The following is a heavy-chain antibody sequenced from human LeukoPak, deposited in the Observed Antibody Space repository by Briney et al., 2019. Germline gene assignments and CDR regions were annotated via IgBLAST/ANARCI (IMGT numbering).Heavy chain of an antibody. J-gene: IGHJ4*02. Sequence: GASVKVSCKASGYTFTGYYMYWVRQAPGQGLEWMGRINPNSGGTNFAQKFQGRVTMTRDTSISTAYMELSSLRSDDTAVYYCARAVKYCSGGSCYYAPDGYWGQGTLVTVSS. V-gene: IGHV1-2*06. D-gene: IGHD2-15*01. CDR3: ARAVKYCSGGSCYYAPDGY. CDR1: GYTFTGYY. CDR2: INPNSGGT.